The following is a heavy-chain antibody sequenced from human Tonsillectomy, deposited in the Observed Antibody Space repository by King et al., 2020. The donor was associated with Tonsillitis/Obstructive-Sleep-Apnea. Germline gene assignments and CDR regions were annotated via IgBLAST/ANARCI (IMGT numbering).Heavy chain of an antibody. D-gene: IGHD3-3*01. V-gene: IGHV1-46*01. CDR1: GYTFTNYH. CDR2: INPSGST. J-gene: IGHJ3*02. CDR3: ARDSFTIFGVVISAFDI. Sequence: QLVQSGAEVKKPGASVKLSCKASGYTFTNYHMHWVRQAPGQGLEWMEIINPSGSTTYAQMFQGRVTMTRDTSTSTVYMELSSLTSEDTAVYYCARDSFTIFGVVISAFDIWGQGTMVTVSS.